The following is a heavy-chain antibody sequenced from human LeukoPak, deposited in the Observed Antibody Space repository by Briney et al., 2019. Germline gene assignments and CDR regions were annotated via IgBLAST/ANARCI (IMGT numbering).Heavy chain of an antibody. CDR1: GYIFTSYN. Sequence: GASVKVSCKASGYIFTSYNIYWVRQAPGQGLEWMGIINPSGGSTNYAQKFQGRVTMTRDTSTRTVYMELSSLRSEDTAVHYCARFAVHRRITVPGQFRLDYWGQGTLVSVSS. J-gene: IGHJ4*02. V-gene: IGHV1-46*01. CDR3: ARFAVHRRITVPGQFRLDY. D-gene: IGHD6-19*01. CDR2: INPSGGST.